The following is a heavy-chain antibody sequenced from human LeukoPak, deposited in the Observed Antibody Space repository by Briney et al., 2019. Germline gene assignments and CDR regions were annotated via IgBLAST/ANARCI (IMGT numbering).Heavy chain of an antibody. J-gene: IGHJ6*03. D-gene: IGHD6-13*01. CDR3: ARGLGEQLVNYYYYIDV. V-gene: IGHV4-4*07. CDR1: GGSLSSYY. CDR2: IYTSGGT. Sequence: SETLSLTCTVSGGSLSSYYWSWIRQPAGKGLEWIGRIYTSGGTNYNPSLKSRVTMSVDTSKNQFSLKLSSVTAADTAVYYCARGLGEQLVNYYYYIDVWGKGTTVTVSS.